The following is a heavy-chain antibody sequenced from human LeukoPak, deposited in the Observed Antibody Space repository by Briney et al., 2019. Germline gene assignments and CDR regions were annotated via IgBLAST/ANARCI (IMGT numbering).Heavy chain of an antibody. CDR2: IYWDDDK. J-gene: IGHJ4*02. CDR3: AHSPIMVRGVWLPGD. D-gene: IGHD3-10*01. Sequence: SGPTLLTPTQTLTLTFTFSGFSLSSSEVSVGWIRQPPGKALEWLPLIYWDDDKRYRPSLKSRFTITKDTAKNHVFLKMTNMDPVDTATYYCAHSPIMVRGVWLPGDWGQGTLVTVSS. CDR1: GFSLSSSEVS. V-gene: IGHV2-5*02.